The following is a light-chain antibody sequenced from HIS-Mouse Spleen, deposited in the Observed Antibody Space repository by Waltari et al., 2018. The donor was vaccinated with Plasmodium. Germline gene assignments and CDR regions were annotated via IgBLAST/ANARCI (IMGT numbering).Light chain of an antibody. CDR2: GGS. CDR1: SSDVGSYNL. J-gene: IGLJ1*01. Sequence: QSALTQPASVSGSPGQSITISCTGTSSDVGSYNLVSWYQQHPGNAPKHMIYGGSKRPSGVSNRFSGSKSGNTASLTISGLQAEDEADYYCCSYAGSSTYVFGTGTKVTVL. CDR3: CSYAGSSTYV. V-gene: IGLV2-23*01.